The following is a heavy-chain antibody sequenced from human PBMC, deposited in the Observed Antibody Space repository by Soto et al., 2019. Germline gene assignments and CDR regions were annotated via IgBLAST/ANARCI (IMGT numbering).Heavy chain of an antibody. CDR3: ARGRAYYDSSGYRFYYFDY. CDR1: GGTFSSYA. V-gene: IGHV1-69*13. D-gene: IGHD3-22*01. Sequence: SVKVSCKASGGTFSSYAISWVRQAPGQGLEWMGGIIPIFGTANYAQKFQGRVTITADESTSTAYMELSSLRSEDTAVYYCARGRAYYDSSGYRFYYFDYWGQGTLVTVSS. CDR2: IIPIFGTA. J-gene: IGHJ4*02.